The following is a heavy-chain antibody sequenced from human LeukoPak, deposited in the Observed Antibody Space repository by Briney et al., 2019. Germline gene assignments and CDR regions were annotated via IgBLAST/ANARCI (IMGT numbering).Heavy chain of an antibody. CDR3: ARAVAVPINCSDP. V-gene: IGHV4-59*01. CDR2: IYYSGST. CDR1: GGSISSEY. D-gene: IGHD6-19*01. J-gene: IGHJ5*02. Sequence: PSETLSLTCTVSGGSISSEYWSCIRQPPGKGLEWIGYIYYSGSTNYNPSLKSRVTISVDTSKNQFSLTLSSGTAADTAVYYCARAVAVPINCSDPWGQGTLVTVSS.